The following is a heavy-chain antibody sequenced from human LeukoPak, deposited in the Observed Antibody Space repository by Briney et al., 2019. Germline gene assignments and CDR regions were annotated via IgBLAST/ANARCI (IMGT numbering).Heavy chain of an antibody. V-gene: IGHV4-4*07. J-gene: IGHJ4*02. CDR3: ARTACSGGSCYHDY. Sequence: SETLSLTCTVSGGSISSHYWSWIRQPAGKGLEWIGRIYSSGSTNYNPSLKSRVTMSVDTSKNQFSLKLSSVTAADTAVYYCARTACSGGSCYHDYWGQGTLVTVSS. CDR2: IYSSGST. D-gene: IGHD2-15*01. CDR1: GGSISSHY.